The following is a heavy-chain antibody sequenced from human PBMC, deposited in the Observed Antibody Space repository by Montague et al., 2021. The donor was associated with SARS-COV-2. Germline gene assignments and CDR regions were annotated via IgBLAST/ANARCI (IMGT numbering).Heavy chain of an antibody. D-gene: IGHD3-10*01. CDR2: IKQDAGEK. CDR1: GFAFGNFW. CDR3: ATAGSGSYYYYKYGMDV. Sequence: SLRLSCAASGFAFGNFWMSWIRQAPGKGLEWVANIKQDAGEKYYXESVQGRFTISRDNAKKSLYLQMNSLRVEDTAVYYCATAGSGSYYYYKYGMDVWGQGTTVTVS. V-gene: IGHV3-7*01. J-gene: IGHJ6*02.